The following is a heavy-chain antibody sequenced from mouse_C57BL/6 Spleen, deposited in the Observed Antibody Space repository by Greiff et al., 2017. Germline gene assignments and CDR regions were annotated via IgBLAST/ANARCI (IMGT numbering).Heavy chain of an antibody. V-gene: IGHV1-50*01. CDR2: IDPSDSYT. J-gene: IGHJ2*01. CDR3: ARRRVLDY. Sequence: QVQLQQPGAELVKPGASVKLSCKASGYTFTSYWMQWVKQRPGQGLEWIGEIDPSDSYTNYNQKFKGKATLTGDTSSSTAYMQLSSLTSEDSAVYYCARRRVLDYWGQGTTLTVSS. CDR1: GYTFTSYW.